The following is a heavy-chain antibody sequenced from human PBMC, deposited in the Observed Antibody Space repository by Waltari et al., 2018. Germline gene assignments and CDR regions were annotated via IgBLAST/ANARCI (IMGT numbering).Heavy chain of an antibody. CDR1: GFALHSYS. Sequence: EAQLVESGGGLVQPGGSLRLSCAAPGFALHSYSMNWVRQTPGKGLEWISYISVSSNTRKYADSVKGRFTISRDNAKNSLFLQMNSLRVEDTAVYFCARERSDYSSFDLWGQGTLVTVSS. D-gene: IGHD3-3*01. J-gene: IGHJ4*02. CDR3: ARERSDYSSFDL. V-gene: IGHV3-48*04. CDR2: ISVSSNTR.